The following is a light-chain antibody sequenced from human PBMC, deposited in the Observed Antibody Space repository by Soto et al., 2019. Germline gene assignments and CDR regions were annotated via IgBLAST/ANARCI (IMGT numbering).Light chain of an antibody. CDR2: EVS. CDR1: SSDVGYNNY. CDR3: SSYTRSTTDV. J-gene: IGLJ1*01. V-gene: IGLV2-14*01. Sequence: SALTQPASVSGSPGQSITISCTGTSSDVGYNNYVPWYQQHPGKAPKLMIYEVSNRPSGVSNRFSGSKSGNTASLTISGLQAEDEADYYCSSYTRSTTDVFGAGTKVTVL.